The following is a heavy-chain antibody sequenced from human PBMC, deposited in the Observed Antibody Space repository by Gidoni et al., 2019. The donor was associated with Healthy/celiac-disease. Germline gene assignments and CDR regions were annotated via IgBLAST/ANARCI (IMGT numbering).Heavy chain of an antibody. D-gene: IGHD6-19*01. Sequence: EVQLVESGGGLVQPGGSLRLSCAASGFTFSSYSMNWVRQAPGKGLEWVSYISSSSSTIYYADSVKGRFTISRDNAKNSLYLQMNSLRAEDTAVYYCASIFVYIVAGTKTGDDYWGQGTLVTVSS. CDR1: GFTFSSYS. CDR2: ISSSSSTI. V-gene: IGHV3-48*01. CDR3: ASIFVYIVAGTKTGDDY. J-gene: IGHJ4*02.